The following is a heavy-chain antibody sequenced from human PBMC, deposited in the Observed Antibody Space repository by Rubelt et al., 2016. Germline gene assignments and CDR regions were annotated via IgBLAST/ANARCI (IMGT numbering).Heavy chain of an antibody. Sequence: QVQLVQSGAEVKKPGASVKVSCKASGYTFTGYYMHWVRQAPGQGLEWMGWINPNSGGTNYAQKLQGRCTMTTDTSTRTAYMELRSLRSDDTAVCYCARRDGYNWDDAFDIWGQGTMVTVSS. J-gene: IGHJ3*02. CDR1: GYTFTGYY. CDR2: INPNSGGT. V-gene: IGHV1-2*02. CDR3: ARRDGYNWDDAFDI. D-gene: IGHD5-24*01.